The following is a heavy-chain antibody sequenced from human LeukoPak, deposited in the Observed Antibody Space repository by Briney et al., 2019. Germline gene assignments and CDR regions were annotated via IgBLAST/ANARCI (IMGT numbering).Heavy chain of an antibody. Sequence: GGSLRLSCAVSGFTVSSNYMSWVRQAPGKGLEWVSGISGSGDSTYYADSVQGRFTISRDNSKNTLYLLMNSLRAEDTAVYYCAKSPEDDLYYFDYWGQGTLVIVSS. J-gene: IGHJ4*02. CDR3: AKSPEDDLYYFDY. CDR2: ISGSGDST. V-gene: IGHV3-23*01. D-gene: IGHD1-1*01. CDR1: GFTVSSNY.